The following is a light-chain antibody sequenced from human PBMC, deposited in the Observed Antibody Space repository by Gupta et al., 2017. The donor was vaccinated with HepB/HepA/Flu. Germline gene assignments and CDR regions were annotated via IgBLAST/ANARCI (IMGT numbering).Light chain of an antibody. CDR3: QQRSIWHT. J-gene: IGKJ4*01. V-gene: IGKV3-11*02. CDR2: DAS. CDR1: QSVSSY. Sequence: EIVLTQSPATLSLSPGERATLSCRASQSVSSYLDWYQQKPGQAPRLLIYDASNSATSSPDRFSGSGSVRDFTLTSSSRETEDFEVYYGQQRSIWHTFGGGTKVEIK.